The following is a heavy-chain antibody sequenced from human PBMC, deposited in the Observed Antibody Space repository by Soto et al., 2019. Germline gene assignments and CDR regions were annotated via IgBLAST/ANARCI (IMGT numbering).Heavy chain of an antibody. D-gene: IGHD6-6*01. CDR2: IIPIFETA. V-gene: IGHV1-69*01. CDR3: AIGDRSSWIGNH. CDR1: GGTFSSHA. J-gene: IGHJ4*02. Sequence: QVHLVQSGAEVTKAGSSVKVSCKASGGTFSSHAFSWVRQAPGQGLEWVGGIIPIFETANYAQEFQCRLTISAEESTNTVILELNTLRSDDTAIYFCAIGDRSSWIGNHWGPGTQVTVS.